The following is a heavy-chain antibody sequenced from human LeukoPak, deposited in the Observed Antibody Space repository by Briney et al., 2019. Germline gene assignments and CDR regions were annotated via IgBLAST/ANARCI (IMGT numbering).Heavy chain of an antibody. Sequence: SETLSLTCTVSGGSISSSSYYWGWIRQPPGKGLEWIGSIYYSGSTYYNPSLKSRVTISVDTSKNQFSLKLSSVTAADTAVYYCARNGITGAGCDFWGQGTLVTGFS. J-gene: IGHJ5*01. CDR2: IYYSGST. CDR1: GGSISSSSYY. V-gene: IGHV4-39*01. D-gene: IGHD1-14*01. CDR3: ARNGITGAGCDF.